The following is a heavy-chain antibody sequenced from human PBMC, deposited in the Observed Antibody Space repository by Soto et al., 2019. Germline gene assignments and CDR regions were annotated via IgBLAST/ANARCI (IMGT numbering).Heavy chain of an antibody. CDR3: ARGIVQQWLHWEISP. Sequence: PSETLSLTCTVSGGSIGNGGSYWTWIRQHQGQGLEWIGYISYSGNTYYNPSLKGRLNISVDTSKNQFSLKLSSVTAADTAVYYCARGIVQQWLHWEISPWGQGTLVTVSS. D-gene: IGHD6-19*01. CDR1: GGSIGNGGSY. J-gene: IGHJ5*02. V-gene: IGHV4-31*03. CDR2: ISYSGNT.